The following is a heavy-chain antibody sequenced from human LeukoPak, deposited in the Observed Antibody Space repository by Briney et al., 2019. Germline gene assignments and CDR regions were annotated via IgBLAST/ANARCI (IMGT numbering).Heavy chain of an antibody. CDR1: GGSISSYY. D-gene: IGHD2-15*01. V-gene: IGHV4-59*08. CDR3: ARVAILRFDP. CDR2: IYYSGST. Sequence: SETLSLTCTVSGGSISSYYWSWIRQPPGKGLEWIGYIYYSGSTNYNPSLKSRVTISVDTSKNQFSLKLSSVTAADTAVYYCARVAILRFDPWGQGTLVTVSS. J-gene: IGHJ5*02.